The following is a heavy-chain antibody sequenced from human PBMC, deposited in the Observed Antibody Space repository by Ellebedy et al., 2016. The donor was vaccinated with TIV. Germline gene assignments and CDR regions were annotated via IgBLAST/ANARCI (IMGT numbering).Heavy chain of an antibody. J-gene: IGHJ4*02. CDR1: GGTFSSYA. CDR2: IIPIFGTA. D-gene: IGHD6-19*01. V-gene: IGHV1-69*13. Sequence: SVKVSCXASGGTFSSYAISWVRQAPGQGLEWMGGIIPIFGTANYAQKFQGRVTITADESTSTAYMELSSLRSEDTAVYYCARFGKAVAGTVGDYWGQGTLVTVSS. CDR3: ARFGKAVAGTVGDY.